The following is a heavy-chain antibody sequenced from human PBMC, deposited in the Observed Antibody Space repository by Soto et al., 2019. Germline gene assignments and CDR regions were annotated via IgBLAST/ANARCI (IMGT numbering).Heavy chain of an antibody. D-gene: IGHD1-26*01. Sequence: QVQLQESGPGLVKPSGTLSLTCAVSGGSISSSNWWSWVRQPPGKGLEWIGEIYHSGSTNYNPSLKGRGTISVDKSKNQFSLKLSSVTAADTAVYYCARDRGRGGSYGEYFDYWGQGTLVTVSS. J-gene: IGHJ4*02. V-gene: IGHV4-4*02. CDR3: ARDRGRGGSYGEYFDY. CDR1: GGSISSSNW. CDR2: IYHSGST.